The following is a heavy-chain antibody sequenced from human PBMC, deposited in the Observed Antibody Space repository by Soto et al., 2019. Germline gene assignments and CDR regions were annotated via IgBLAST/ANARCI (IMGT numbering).Heavy chain of an antibody. J-gene: IGHJ3*02. CDR3: AKKGKYGYCSSTSCYRGAFDI. Sequence: GGSLRLSCAASGFTFSSYAMSWVRQAPGKGLEWVSAISGSGGSTYYADSVKGRFTISRDNSKNTLYLQMNSLRAEDTAVYYCAKKGKYGYCSSTSCYRGAFDIWGQGTMVTVSS. D-gene: IGHD2-2*01. CDR2: ISGSGGST. V-gene: IGHV3-23*01. CDR1: GFTFSSYA.